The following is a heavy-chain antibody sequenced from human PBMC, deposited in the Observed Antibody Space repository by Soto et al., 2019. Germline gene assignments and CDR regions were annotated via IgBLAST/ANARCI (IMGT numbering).Heavy chain of an antibody. Sequence: QVQLQESGPGLVKPSETLSLTCTVSGGSISSGGHYWHWIRQYPGKGLEWIGDIHDSGSAYCNPSPKRRVIISLDSSKSLFSLKLASVTAADTAVYCCASESQSLYYNFWSGYYKFWGQGTLVTVSS. D-gene: IGHD3-3*01. CDR3: ASESQSLYYNFWSGYYKF. J-gene: IGHJ4*02. CDR2: IHDSGSA. CDR1: GGSISSGGHY. V-gene: IGHV4-31*03.